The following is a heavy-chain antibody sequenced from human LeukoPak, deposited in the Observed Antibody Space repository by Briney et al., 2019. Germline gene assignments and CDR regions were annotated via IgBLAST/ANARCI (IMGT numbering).Heavy chain of an antibody. CDR2: ISAYNGNT. CDR3: ARAPDPYSSSSAYFFDY. V-gene: IGHV1-18*01. Sequence: GASVKVSCKVSGYTLTELSMHWVRQAPGQGLEWMGWISAYNGNTNYAQKLQGRVTMTTDTSTSTAYMELRSLRSDDTAVYYCARAPDPYSSSSAYFFDYWGQGTLVTVSS. J-gene: IGHJ4*02. CDR1: GYTLTELS. D-gene: IGHD6-6*01.